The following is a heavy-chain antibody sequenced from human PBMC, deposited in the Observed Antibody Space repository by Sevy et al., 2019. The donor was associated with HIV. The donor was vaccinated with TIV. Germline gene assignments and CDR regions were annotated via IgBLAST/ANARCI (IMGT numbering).Heavy chain of an antibody. CDR3: ARGFPRQTGTYCGGDCPPNV. D-gene: IGHD2-21*01. CDR2: INHSGST. J-gene: IGHJ6*02. V-gene: IGHV4-34*01. CDR1: GGSFSGYY. Sequence: SETLSLTCAVYGGSFSGYYWSWIRQPPGKGLEWIGEINHSGSTNYNPSLKSRVTISVDTSKNQFSLKLSSVTAADMAVYYCARGFPRQTGTYCGGDCPPNVWGQGTTVTVSS.